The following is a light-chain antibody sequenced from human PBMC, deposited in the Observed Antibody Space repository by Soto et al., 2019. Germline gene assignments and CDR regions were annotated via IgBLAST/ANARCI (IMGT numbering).Light chain of an antibody. CDR3: QQYDSYPLT. V-gene: IGKV1-5*03. CDR1: QSISSW. J-gene: IGKJ4*01. CDR2: KAS. Sequence: DIQMTQSPSTLSASVGDRVTITCRASQSISSWLVWYQHKPGKAPNLLIYKASTLESGVPSRFSGSGSGTEFTLTVSSLQPDDFATYYCQQYDSYPLTFGGGTKVEIK.